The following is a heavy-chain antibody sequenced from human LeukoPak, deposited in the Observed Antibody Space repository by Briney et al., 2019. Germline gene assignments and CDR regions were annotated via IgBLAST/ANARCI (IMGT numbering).Heavy chain of an antibody. CDR2: ISGSGGST. Sequence: GGTLRLSCAASGFTFSSYGMSWVRQAPGKGLEWVSGISGSGGSTYYADSVKGRFTISRDNSKNTLYLRMNSLRAEDTAVYYCARVSSKTMVRGLLTKKNYNYHYMDVWGKGTTVTISS. CDR3: ARVSSKTMVRGLLTKKNYNYHYMDV. J-gene: IGHJ6*03. D-gene: IGHD3-10*01. CDR1: GFTFSSYG. V-gene: IGHV3-23*01.